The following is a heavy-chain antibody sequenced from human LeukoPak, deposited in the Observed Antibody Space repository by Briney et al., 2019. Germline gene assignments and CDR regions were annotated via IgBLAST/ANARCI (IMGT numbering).Heavy chain of an antibody. CDR1: GFTFSRYW. D-gene: IGHD3-10*01. CDR3: ARDGYYGSGSYYKFPQYYYYYYMDV. CDR2: IKQDGSEK. J-gene: IGHJ6*03. Sequence: PGGSLRLSCEASGFTFSRYWMSWVRQAPGKGLEWVANIKQDGSEKYYVDSVKGRFTISRDNAKNSLYLQMNSLRAEDTAVYYCARDGYYGSGSYYKFPQYYYYYYMDVWGKGTTVTISS. V-gene: IGHV3-7*01.